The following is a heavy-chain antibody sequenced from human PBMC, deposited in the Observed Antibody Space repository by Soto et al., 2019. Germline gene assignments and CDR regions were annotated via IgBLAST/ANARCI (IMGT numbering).Heavy chain of an antibody. V-gene: IGHV4-61*01. D-gene: IGHD2-15*01. CDR2: IHYSGNT. Sequence: SETLSLTCTVSNGSVSSVNYYWSWIRQPPGKGLEWIGYIHYSGNTNYNPSLKSRVTISLDTSKNHFSLTLTSVTAADTAVYYCARATAVHCSGGSCYPFWGQGTLVTVSS. CDR1: NGSVSSVNYY. J-gene: IGHJ4*02. CDR3: ARATAVHCSGGSCYPF.